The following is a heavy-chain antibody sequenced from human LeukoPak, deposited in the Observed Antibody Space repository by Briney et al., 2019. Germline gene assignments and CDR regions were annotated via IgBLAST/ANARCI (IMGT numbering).Heavy chain of an antibody. CDR3: ARDAPERRNAFDI. CDR1: GFTVSSNY. Sequence: PGGSLRLSCAASGFTVSSNYMSWVRQAPGKGLEWVSVIYSGGSTYYADSVKGRFTISRDNSKNTLYLQMNSLRAEGTAVYYCARDAPERRNAFDIWGQGTMVTVSS. D-gene: IGHD1-1*01. V-gene: IGHV3-53*01. J-gene: IGHJ3*02. CDR2: IYSGGST.